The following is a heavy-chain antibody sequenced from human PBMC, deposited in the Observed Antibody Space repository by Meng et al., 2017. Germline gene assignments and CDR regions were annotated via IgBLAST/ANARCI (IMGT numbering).Heavy chain of an antibody. CDR1: GFSFSDYY. CDR3: SGGERVAGRTWFDP. J-gene: IGHJ5*02. V-gene: IGHV3-72*01. Sequence: GESLKISCEATGFSFSDYYMDWVRQAPGKGLEWVGRIRNKANSYTTEYAASVKGRFTVSRDDSKNSLYLQMNSLKTEDTAVSYCSGGERVAGRTWFDPWGQGTQVTVSS. CDR2: IRNKANSYTT. D-gene: IGHD6-19*01.